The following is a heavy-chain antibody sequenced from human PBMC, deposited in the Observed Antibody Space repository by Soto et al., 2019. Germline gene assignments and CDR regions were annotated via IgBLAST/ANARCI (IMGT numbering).Heavy chain of an antibody. V-gene: IGHV1-69*12. CDR1: GGTFSTYA. CDR2: IIPMFGTA. Sequence: QVQLVQSGAEVKKPESSVKVSCKAPGGTFSTYAISWVRQAPGQGLEWMGGIIPMFGTANYAQRLQGRVTITADEATNTVYMELSSLRSEDTAVYFCASGIQLWLRRINNGYSGWGQGTLVTVSS. D-gene: IGHD5-18*01. J-gene: IGHJ4*02. CDR3: ASGIQLWLRRINNGYSG.